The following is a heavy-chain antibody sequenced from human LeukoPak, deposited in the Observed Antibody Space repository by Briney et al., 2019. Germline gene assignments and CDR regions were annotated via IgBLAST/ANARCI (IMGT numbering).Heavy chain of an antibody. V-gene: IGHV3-23*01. Sequence: GGSLRLSCAASGFTFSSYAMSWVRQAPGKGLEWVSAISGSGGSTYYADSVKGRFTISRDNSKNTLYLQMNSLRAEDTAVYYCAKDGTVSTWIQLWLTRFDYWGQGTLVTVSS. D-gene: IGHD5-18*01. CDR1: GFTFSSYA. CDR2: ISGSGGST. CDR3: AKDGTVSTWIQLWLTRFDY. J-gene: IGHJ4*02.